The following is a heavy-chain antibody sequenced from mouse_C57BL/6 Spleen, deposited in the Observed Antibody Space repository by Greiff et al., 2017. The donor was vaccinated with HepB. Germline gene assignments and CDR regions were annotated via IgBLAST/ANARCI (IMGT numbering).Heavy chain of an antibody. Sequence: VQLQQPGTELVKPGASVKLSCKASGYTFTSYWMHWVKQRPGQGLEWIGNINPSNGGTNYNEKFKSKATLTVDKTSSTAYLQLSSLTSEDSAVYYCARSLNWDLDAWFAYWGKGTLVTVSA. D-gene: IGHD4-1*01. CDR2: INPSNGGT. CDR3: ARSLNWDLDAWFAY. CDR1: GYTFTSYW. V-gene: IGHV1-53*01. J-gene: IGHJ3*01.